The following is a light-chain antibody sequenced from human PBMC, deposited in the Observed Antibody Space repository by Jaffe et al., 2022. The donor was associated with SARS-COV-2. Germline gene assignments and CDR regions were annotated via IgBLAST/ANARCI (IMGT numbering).Light chain of an antibody. V-gene: IGKV1-33*01. CDR2: DAT. J-gene: IGKJ4*01. CDR3: QQYDGLPPT. CDR1: HDISIY. Sequence: DIQMTQSPSSLSASVGDRVTITCQASHDISIYLNWFQQKSGQAPKRLIYDATNLERGVPARFRGSGSGTYFTFTISSLQPEDLGAYYCQQYDGLPPTFGGGTKVKIK.